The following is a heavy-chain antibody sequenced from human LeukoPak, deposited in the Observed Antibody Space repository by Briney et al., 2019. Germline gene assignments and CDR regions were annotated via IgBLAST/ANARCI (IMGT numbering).Heavy chain of an antibody. D-gene: IGHD3-3*01. V-gene: IGHV3-33*01. CDR3: ARGSAYYYDFWSGQANYFDY. J-gene: IGHJ4*02. Sequence: GRSLRLSCAASGFTFSSYGMHWVRQAPGKGLEWVAVIWYDGSNKYYADSVKGRFTISRDNSKNTLYLQMNSLRAEDTAVYYCARGSAYYYDFWSGQANYFDYWGQGTLVTVSS. CDR2: IWYDGSNK. CDR1: GFTFSSYG.